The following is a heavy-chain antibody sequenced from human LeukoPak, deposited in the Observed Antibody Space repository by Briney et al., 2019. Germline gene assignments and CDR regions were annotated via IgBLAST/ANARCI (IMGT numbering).Heavy chain of an antibody. V-gene: IGHV4-38-2*01. CDR3: ACSRDLYSPLDY. Sequence: PSETLSRTCAVSGYSISSGYFWGWIRQPPGKGLEWIGSIYHSGTTYYNPSLKSRITISVDTSKNQFSLKLNSVTAADTALYYCACSRDLYSPLDYWGQGTLVTVSS. CDR1: GYSISSGYF. D-gene: IGHD5-24*01. CDR2: IYHSGTT. J-gene: IGHJ4*02.